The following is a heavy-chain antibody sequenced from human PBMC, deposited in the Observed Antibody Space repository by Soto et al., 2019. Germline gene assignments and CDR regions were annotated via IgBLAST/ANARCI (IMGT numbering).Heavy chain of an antibody. CDR2: ISGSGGST. D-gene: IGHD5-18*01. V-gene: IGHV3-23*01. J-gene: IGHJ4*02. Sequence: EVQLLESGGGLVQPGGSLRLSCAASGFTFSSYAMSWVRQAPGKGLEWVSGISGSGGSTNYADSVKGRFTISRDNSKNTLYLQMNSPRAEDAAVYYCAKESGYSYGYDFFDYWGQGTLVTFSS. CDR1: GFTFSSYA. CDR3: AKESGYSYGYDFFDY.